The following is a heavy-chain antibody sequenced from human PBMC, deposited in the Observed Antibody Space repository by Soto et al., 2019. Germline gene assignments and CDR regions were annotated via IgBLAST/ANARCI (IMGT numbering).Heavy chain of an antibody. CDR2: IYYSGST. J-gene: IGHJ4*02. V-gene: IGHV4-31*02. CDR3: ARGDYGDSRCPFDY. Sequence: DLEWIGYIYYSGSTYYNPSLKSRVTISVDTSKNQFSLKLSSVTAADTAVYYCARGDYGDSRCPFDYWGQGTLVTVSS. D-gene: IGHD4-17*01.